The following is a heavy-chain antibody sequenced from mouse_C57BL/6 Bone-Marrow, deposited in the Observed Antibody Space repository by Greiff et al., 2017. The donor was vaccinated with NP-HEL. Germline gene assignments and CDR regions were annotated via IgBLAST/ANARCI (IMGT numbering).Heavy chain of an antibody. CDR2: INPDSSTI. CDR1: GIDFSRYW. V-gene: IGHV4-1*01. J-gene: IGHJ1*03. Sequence: EVQLVESGGGLVQPGGSLKLSCAASGIDFSRYWMSWVRRAPGKGLEWIGEINPDSSTINYAPSLKDKFIISRDNAKNTLYLQMSKVRSEDTALYYCARPNAFITTVNWYFDVWGTGTTVTVSS. CDR3: ARPNAFITTVNWYFDV. D-gene: IGHD1-1*01.